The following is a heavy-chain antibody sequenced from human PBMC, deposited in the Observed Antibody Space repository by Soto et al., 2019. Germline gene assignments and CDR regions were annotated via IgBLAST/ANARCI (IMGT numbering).Heavy chain of an antibody. CDR2: IIPILGIA. Sequence: QVQLVQSGAEVKKPGSSVKVSCKASGGTFSSYTISWVRQAPGQGLEWMGRIIPILGIANYAQKFQGRVTITADKSTSSDYMELSSLRSEDTAVYYCARETVVPAAISAYNWFDPWGQGTLVTVSS. J-gene: IGHJ5*02. D-gene: IGHD2-2*01. CDR3: ARETVVPAAISAYNWFDP. V-gene: IGHV1-69*08. CDR1: GGTFSSYT.